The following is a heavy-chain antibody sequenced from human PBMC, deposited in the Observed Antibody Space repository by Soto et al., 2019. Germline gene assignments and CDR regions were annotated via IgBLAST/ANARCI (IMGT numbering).Heavy chain of an antibody. CDR2: IIPIFGTA. Sequence: SVKVSCKASGGTFSSYAISWVRQAPGQGLEWMGGIIPIFGTANYAQKFQGRVTITADESTSTAYMELSSLRSEDTAVYYCARPKLRYIHSYGMQVWGQGTTFTGSS. J-gene: IGHJ6*02. CDR1: GGTFSSYA. D-gene: IGHD3-9*01. V-gene: IGHV1-69*13. CDR3: ARPKLRYIHSYGMQV.